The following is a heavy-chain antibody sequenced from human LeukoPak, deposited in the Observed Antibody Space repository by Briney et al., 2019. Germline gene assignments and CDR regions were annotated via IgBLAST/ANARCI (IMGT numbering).Heavy chain of an antibody. CDR1: GGSFSGYY. CDR2: INHSGST. V-gene: IGHV4-34*01. D-gene: IGHD3-10*01. Sequence: SETLSLTCAVCGGSFSGYYWSWIRQPPGKGLEWIGEINHSGSTDYNPSLKSRVTISVDTSKNQFSLKLSSVTAADTAVYYCARRKYYYGSGSYYKDYYYYGMDVWGQGTTVTVSS. J-gene: IGHJ6*02. CDR3: ARRKYYYGSGSYYKDYYYYGMDV.